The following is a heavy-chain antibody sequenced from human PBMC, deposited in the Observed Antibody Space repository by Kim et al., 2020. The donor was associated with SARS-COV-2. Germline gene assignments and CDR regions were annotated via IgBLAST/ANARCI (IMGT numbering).Heavy chain of an antibody. CDR2: IIPFLDMS. V-gene: IGHV1-69*04. Sequence: SVKVSCKASGGSFDNYGISWVRQAPGQGLEWRGRIIPFLDMSNYAQRFQGRVSMTADKSTNTAYMELTSLRLDDTAVYYCTRDGVPNWFDPWGQGTLVTVSS. CDR3: TRDGVPNWFDP. J-gene: IGHJ5*02. CDR1: GGSFDNYG. D-gene: IGHD3-10*01.